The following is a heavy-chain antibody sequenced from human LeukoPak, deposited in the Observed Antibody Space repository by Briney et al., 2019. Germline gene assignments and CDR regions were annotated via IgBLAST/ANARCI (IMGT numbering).Heavy chain of an antibody. CDR2: MNPNSGNT. CDR1: GYTFTSYD. J-gene: IGHJ4*02. D-gene: IGHD6-19*01. CDR3: ARDLQQWLDPIELD. Sequence: ASVKVSCKASGYTFTSYDINWVRQATGQGLEWMGWMNPNSGNTGYAQKFQGRVTITRNTSISTAYMELSSLRSDDTAVYYCARDLQQWLDPIELDWGQGTLVTVSS. V-gene: IGHV1-8*03.